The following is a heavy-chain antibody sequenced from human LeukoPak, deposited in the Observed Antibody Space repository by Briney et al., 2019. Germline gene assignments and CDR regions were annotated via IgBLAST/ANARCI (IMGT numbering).Heavy chain of an antibody. Sequence: GGSLRLSCAASGFTFSRYSMNWVRQAPGKGLEWVSSISSSSSYIYYADSLKGRFTISRDNAKNSLYLQMNSLRAEDTAVYYCARGRPGGSGSYGKTKFDYWGQGTLVTVSS. D-gene: IGHD3-10*01. CDR2: ISSSSSYI. CDR3: ARGRPGGSGSYGKTKFDY. J-gene: IGHJ4*02. V-gene: IGHV3-21*01. CDR1: GFTFSRYS.